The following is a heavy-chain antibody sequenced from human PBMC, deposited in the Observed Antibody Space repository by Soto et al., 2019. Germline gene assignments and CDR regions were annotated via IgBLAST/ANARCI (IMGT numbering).Heavy chain of an antibody. J-gene: IGHJ3*02. CDR2: IAPHRDGT. Sequence: ASVKVSCKVSGYSFTDYYMHWIRQAPGQGLEWMGWIAPHRDGTEFAQKFQGRITLTGDTSTSTAYMELKGLTSADTAVYFCARGPYGDNAFDIWGQGTVVTVS. D-gene: IGHD4-17*01. CDR3: ARGPYGDNAFDI. CDR1: GYSFTDYY. V-gene: IGHV1-2*02.